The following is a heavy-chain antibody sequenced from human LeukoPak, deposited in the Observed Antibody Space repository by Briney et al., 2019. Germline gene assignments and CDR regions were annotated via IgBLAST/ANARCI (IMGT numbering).Heavy chain of an antibody. CDR3: ARGLVGVTAGTRDAFDI. Sequence: GGSLRLSCAASGFTVSSNYMSWVRQAPGKGLEWVSVIYSGGTTYYADSVKGRFTISRDNSKNTLHLQMNSLRAEDTAVYYCARGLVGVTAGTRDAFDICGEGTMVTVSS. CDR2: IYSGGTT. V-gene: IGHV3-53*01. CDR1: GFTVSSNY. J-gene: IGHJ3*02. D-gene: IGHD6-13*01.